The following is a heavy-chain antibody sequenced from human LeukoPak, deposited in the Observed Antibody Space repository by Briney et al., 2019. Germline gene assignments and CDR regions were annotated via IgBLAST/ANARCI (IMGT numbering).Heavy chain of an antibody. J-gene: IGHJ3*02. CDR3: ARWTNFHAFDI. V-gene: IGHV3-53*01. CDR1: GFNVRTYY. D-gene: IGHD1-1*01. CDR2: IYSGDLT. Sequence: GGSLRLSCAASGFNVRTYYMSWIRQAPGKGLEWVSVIYSGDLTYYADSVKGRFTIARDNSKNTLDLQMNSLRVEDTAVYYCARWTNFHAFDIWGQGTLVTVSS.